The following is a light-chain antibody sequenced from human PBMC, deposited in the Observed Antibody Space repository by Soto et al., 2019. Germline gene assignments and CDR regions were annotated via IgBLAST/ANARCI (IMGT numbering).Light chain of an antibody. CDR1: PSVTNF. J-gene: IGKJ2*01. Sequence: EIVLTQSPATLSFSPCERASLSCMASPSVTNFLAWYQQKPGQAPRLLIYDTSSRASGIPDRFSGSGSGTEFTLTISSLQPDDFATYYCQQYNSSFGQGTKVDIK. V-gene: IGKV3-11*01. CDR2: DTS. CDR3: QQYNSS.